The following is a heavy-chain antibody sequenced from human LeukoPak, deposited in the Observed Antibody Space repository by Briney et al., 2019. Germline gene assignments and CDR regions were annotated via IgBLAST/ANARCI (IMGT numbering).Heavy chain of an antibody. Sequence: GGSLRLSCAASGFTFSTYWMHWVRQAPGKGLVWVSRINSDGSSTTYADSVKGRFTISRDNAKNTLYLQMNSLRAEDTAVYYCARSYDSSGYFSYYYYAMDVWGQGTTVTVSS. CDR2: INSDGSST. V-gene: IGHV3-74*03. D-gene: IGHD3-22*01. CDR1: GFTFSTYW. CDR3: ARSYDSSGYFSYYYYAMDV. J-gene: IGHJ6*02.